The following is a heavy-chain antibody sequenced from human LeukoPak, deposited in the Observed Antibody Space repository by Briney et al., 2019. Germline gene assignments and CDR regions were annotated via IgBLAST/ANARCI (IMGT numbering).Heavy chain of an antibody. V-gene: IGHV3-23*01. Sequence: GGTLRLSCAASGFTFSNSGMNWVRQAPGKGLEWVSTISGSGDSTYYADSVKGRFTSSRDNSKNTLYLQMNSLTAEDTAVYYCAKGAHYADWGQGTLVTVSS. D-gene: IGHD3-16*01. CDR1: GFTFSNSG. CDR2: ISGSGDST. J-gene: IGHJ4*02. CDR3: AKGAHYAD.